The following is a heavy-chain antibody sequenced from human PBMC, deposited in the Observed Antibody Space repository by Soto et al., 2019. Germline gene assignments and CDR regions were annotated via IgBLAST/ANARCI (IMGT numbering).Heavy chain of an antibody. V-gene: IGHV4-59*04. CDR1: GGSISNYY. CDR2: IYYSGSA. J-gene: IGHJ5*02. CDR3: ASGGSSNWFDP. Sequence: SSETLSLTCTVSGGSISNYYWTWIRQPPGKGLEWIGYIYYSGSAYYNPSLKSRVNMSVDTSKNQFSLKVTSVTAADTAVYYCASGGSSNWFDPWGQGTLVTVSS. D-gene: IGHD1-26*01.